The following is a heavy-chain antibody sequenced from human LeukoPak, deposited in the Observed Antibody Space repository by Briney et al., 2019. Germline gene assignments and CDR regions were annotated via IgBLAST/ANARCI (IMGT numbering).Heavy chain of an antibody. CDR1: GGSISSSSYY. Sequence: PSETLSLTCTVSGGSISSSSYYWGWIRQPPGKGLEWIGSIYYSGSTYYNPSLKSRVTISVDTSKNQFSLKLSSVTAADTAVYYCARDRVGRYCSSTSCATFRAFDIWGQGTMVTVSS. D-gene: IGHD2-2*01. CDR3: ARDRVGRYCSSTSCATFRAFDI. CDR2: IYYSGST. V-gene: IGHV4-39*07. J-gene: IGHJ3*02.